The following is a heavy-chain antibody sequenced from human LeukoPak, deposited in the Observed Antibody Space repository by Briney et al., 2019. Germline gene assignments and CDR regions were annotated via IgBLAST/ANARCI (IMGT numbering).Heavy chain of an antibody. J-gene: IGHJ4*01. Sequence: PGRSVRLSCAAAGFTFSSYAMSWVRQDPGKGLQRVSAVRGNGGSTYYADSVKGRFTVSRDNSEITLFLQMNGLRAEDTAVYYRAKSTTVTTPFDYWGQGTLVTVSS. D-gene: IGHD4-17*01. CDR1: GFTFSSYA. V-gene: IGHV3-23*01. CDR3: AKSTTVTTPFDY. CDR2: VRGNGGST.